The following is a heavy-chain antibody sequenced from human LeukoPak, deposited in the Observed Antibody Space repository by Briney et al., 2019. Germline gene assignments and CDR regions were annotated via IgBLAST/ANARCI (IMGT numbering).Heavy chain of an antibody. CDR1: GGSFSGYY. Sequence: SETLSLTCAVYGGSFSGYYWSWIRQPPGKGLEWIGEINHSGSTNYNPSLKSRVTISVDTSKNQFSLKLSSVTAADTAVYYCARDLGYCSGGSCYWGLYYWGQGTLVTVSS. J-gene: IGHJ4*02. CDR3: ARDLGYCSGGSCYWGLYY. D-gene: IGHD2-15*01. CDR2: INHSGST. V-gene: IGHV4-34*01.